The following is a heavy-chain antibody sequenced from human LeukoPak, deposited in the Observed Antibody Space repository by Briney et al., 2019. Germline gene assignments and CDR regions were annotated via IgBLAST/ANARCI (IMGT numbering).Heavy chain of an antibody. D-gene: IGHD2-2*01. CDR1: GFTFSGYA. CDR3: AKAIGYCSSTGCPLDSFDY. CDR2: ISGSGGST. Sequence: PGGSLRLSCAASGFTFSGYAMSWVRQAPGKGLEWVSAISGSGGSTYYADSVKGRFTISRDNSKNTLYLQMNSLRAEDTAVYYCAKAIGYCSSTGCPLDSFDYWGQGTLVTVSS. J-gene: IGHJ4*02. V-gene: IGHV3-23*01.